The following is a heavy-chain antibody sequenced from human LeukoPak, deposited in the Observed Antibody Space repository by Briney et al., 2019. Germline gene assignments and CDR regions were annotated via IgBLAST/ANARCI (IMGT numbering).Heavy chain of an antibody. D-gene: IGHD3-22*01. Sequence: GGSLRLSCAASGFTFSSYSMNWVRQAPGKGLEWVSSISSSSSYIYYADSVKGRFTISRDNAKNSLYLQMNSLRVEDTAVYYCARDISDSYYYDSSGHSLGYWGLGTLVTVSS. J-gene: IGHJ4*02. CDR1: GFTFSSYS. CDR2: ISSSSSYI. V-gene: IGHV3-21*01. CDR3: ARDISDSYYYDSSGHSLGY.